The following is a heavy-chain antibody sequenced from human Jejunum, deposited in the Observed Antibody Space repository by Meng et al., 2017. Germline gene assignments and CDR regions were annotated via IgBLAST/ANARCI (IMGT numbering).Heavy chain of an antibody. J-gene: IGHJ4*02. CDR1: GYTFTGYY. CDR2: ISPNSGVT. D-gene: IGHD5-12*01. Sequence: QVQLVQSGTEVKKPGASVTVSCKASGYTFTGYYMNWVRQAPGQGLEWMGRISPNSGVTNHAQKFQGRITMTRDISITTAYMELSELRSDDTAVYYCARDDSGWHGARDYWGQGTLVTVSS. CDR3: ARDDSGWHGARDY. V-gene: IGHV1-2*06.